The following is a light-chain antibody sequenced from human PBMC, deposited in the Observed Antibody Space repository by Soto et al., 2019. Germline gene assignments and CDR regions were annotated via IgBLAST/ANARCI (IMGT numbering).Light chain of an antibody. CDR1: QSIYNY. V-gene: IGKV1-39*01. Sequence: DIQMTQSPSSLSAAVRERVTLTCRASQSIYNYLNWYQQKPGKAPQLLIFAASSLQSGVPSRFSGSESGTDFTLTTSSLQPEDFATYYCQQSYSTPRTFGQGTKVDIK. J-gene: IGKJ1*01. CDR3: QQSYSTPRT. CDR2: AAS.